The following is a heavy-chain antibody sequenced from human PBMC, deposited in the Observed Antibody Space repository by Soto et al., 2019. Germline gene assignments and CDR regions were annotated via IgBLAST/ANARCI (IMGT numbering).Heavy chain of an antibody. D-gene: IGHD3-3*01. CDR3: NRGSEYDFWSGYL. J-gene: IGHJ4*02. V-gene: IGHV1-69*06. CDR1: GGTSTRYA. Sequence: QERLVQSGAEVRKPGSSVKVSCKVTGGTSTRYAINWVRQAPGEGLEWMGGIVPMFGTSKYAQKFQGRVTITADTSTNIAYMELRSLRSEDTAVYYCNRGSEYDFWSGYLWGQGTLVSVSS. CDR2: IVPMFGTS.